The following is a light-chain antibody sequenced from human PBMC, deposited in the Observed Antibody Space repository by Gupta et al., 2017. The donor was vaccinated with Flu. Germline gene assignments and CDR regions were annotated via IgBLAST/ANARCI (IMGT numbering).Light chain of an antibody. V-gene: IGKV3-15*01. CDR2: RAS. Sequence: ETVMTQSPATVSVPQGERATLSCRASQSVSSNLARYQQKPGQAPSLLIYRASIRATGIPARFSVSGSGTDFTLTIGSLQSEDFAVYYCQQYNNWPPITFGQGTRVEIK. CDR1: QSVSSN. J-gene: IGKJ5*01. CDR3: QQYNNWPPIT.